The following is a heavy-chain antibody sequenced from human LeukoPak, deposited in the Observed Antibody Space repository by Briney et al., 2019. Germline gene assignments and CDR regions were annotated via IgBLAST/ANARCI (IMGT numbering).Heavy chain of an antibody. D-gene: IGHD3-22*01. CDR3: ARESAGYVSGGYSDY. CDR1: GGPKKDYY. CDR2: INDNGHS. V-gene: IGHV4-59*12. J-gene: IGHJ4*02. Sequence: SETLSLTRGVSGGPKKDYYWRGIRQPPGKGLEWIAYINDNGHSGYNPALESRVTISVDTSKNHFSLRLRSVTAADTAVYFCARESAGYVSGGYSDYWGQGILVTVSS.